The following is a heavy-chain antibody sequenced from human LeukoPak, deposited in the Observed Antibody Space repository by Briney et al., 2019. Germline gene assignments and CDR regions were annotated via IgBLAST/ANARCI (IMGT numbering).Heavy chain of an antibody. CDR2: ISSSGSTI. Sequence: GRSLRLSCPASGFTASSNYISWVRQAPGKVLEWVSYISSSGSTIYYADSVKGRFTISRDNAKNSLYLQMNSLRAEDTAVYYCAELGITMIGGVWGKGTTVTISS. V-gene: IGHV3-11*04. CDR1: GFTASSNY. CDR3: AELGITMIGGV. J-gene: IGHJ6*04. D-gene: IGHD3-10*02.